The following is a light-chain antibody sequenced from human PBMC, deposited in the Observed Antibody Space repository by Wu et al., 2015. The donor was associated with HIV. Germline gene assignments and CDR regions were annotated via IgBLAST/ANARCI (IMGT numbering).Light chain of an antibody. J-gene: IGKJ5*01. V-gene: IGKV3-15*01. CDR2: GAS. CDR1: QSIDSD. CDR3: QQYNNWVT. Sequence: EIVLTQSPGTLSLSPGRRATLSCRASQSIDSDLGWYQQRPGQAPRLLIYGASTRATGVAARFSGSGSGTEFTLTISSMQSEDFAIYYCQQYNNWVTFGQGTRLEIK.